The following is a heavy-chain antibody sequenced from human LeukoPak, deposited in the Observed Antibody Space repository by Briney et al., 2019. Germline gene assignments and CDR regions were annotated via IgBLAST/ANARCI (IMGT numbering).Heavy chain of an antibody. CDR1: GFTFSRYW. J-gene: IGHJ4*02. Sequence: PGGSLRLSCAASGFTFSRYWMSWVRQAPGRALEWVANIKEDGSEKDYVDSVKGRFTISRDGAKKSLHLQMNSLRAEDTAVYYCARAGYSNSCFDYWGQGTLVTVSS. D-gene: IGHD6-13*01. CDR2: IKEDGSEK. CDR3: ARAGYSNSCFDY. V-gene: IGHV3-7*04.